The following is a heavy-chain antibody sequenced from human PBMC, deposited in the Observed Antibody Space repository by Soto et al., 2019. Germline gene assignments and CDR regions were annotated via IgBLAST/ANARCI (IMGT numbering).Heavy chain of an antibody. CDR3: ARVVSA. CDR2: SSPSGST. CDR1: GGSVTSGGYS. Sequence: QVQLQESGSRLVRPSQTLSLTCSVSGGSVTSGGYSWSWIRQPPGKVLEWIGFSSPSGSTAYNPSLKSRVTISVDRSNNQLSLELPSVTAADTAVYYGARVVSAWGPGTLGTFSS. J-gene: IGHJ5*02. D-gene: IGHD6-25*01. V-gene: IGHV4-30-2*01.